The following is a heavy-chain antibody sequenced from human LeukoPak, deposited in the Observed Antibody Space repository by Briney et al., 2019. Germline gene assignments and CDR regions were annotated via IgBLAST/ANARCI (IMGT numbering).Heavy chain of an antibody. D-gene: IGHD3-9*01. Sequence: SETLYLTCTVSGGSISSGDYYWSWIRQPPGKGLEWIGYIYYSGSTYYNPSLKSRVTISVDTSKNQFSLKLSSVTAADTAVYYCAREYYDILTGYYRGFDYWGQGTLVTVSS. V-gene: IGHV4-30-4*08. CDR1: GGSISSGDYY. J-gene: IGHJ4*02. CDR3: AREYYDILTGYYRGFDY. CDR2: IYYSGST.